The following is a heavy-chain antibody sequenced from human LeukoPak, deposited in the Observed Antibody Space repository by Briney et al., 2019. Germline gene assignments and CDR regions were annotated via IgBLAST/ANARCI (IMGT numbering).Heavy chain of an antibody. J-gene: IGHJ4*02. V-gene: IGHV1-24*01. CDR3: ASYDSSGYYWVY. CDR1: GYTLTELS. D-gene: IGHD3-22*01. Sequence: ASVKVSCKVSGYTLTELSMHWVRQAPGKGLEWMGGFDPEDGETIYAQKFQGRVTMTEDTSTDTAYMELSSLKAEDTAVYYCASYDSSGYYWVYWGQGTLVTVSS. CDR2: FDPEDGET.